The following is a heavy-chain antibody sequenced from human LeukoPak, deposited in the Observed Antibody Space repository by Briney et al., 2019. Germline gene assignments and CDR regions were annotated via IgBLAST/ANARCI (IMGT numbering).Heavy chain of an antibody. J-gene: IGHJ5*02. D-gene: IGHD6-13*01. Sequence: ASVKVSCKASGGTFSSYAISWVRQAPGQGLEWMGGIIPIFGTANYAQKFQGRVTITTDESTSTAYMELSSPRSEDTAVYYCARGRAAAGTRWFDPWGQGTLATVSS. CDR3: ARGRAAAGTRWFDP. CDR2: IIPIFGTA. CDR1: GGTFSSYA. V-gene: IGHV1-69*05.